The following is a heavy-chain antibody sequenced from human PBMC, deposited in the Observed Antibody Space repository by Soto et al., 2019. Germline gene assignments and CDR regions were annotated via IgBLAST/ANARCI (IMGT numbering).Heavy chain of an antibody. CDR1: GFTFTTYA. CDR3: ARGGGSYFDY. D-gene: IGHD3-16*01. Sequence: QVQLVESGGGVVQPGRSLRLSCAASGFTFTTYAMHWVRQAPGKGLEWVAVTWYDGSEKYYTDSVKGRFTISRDNSKNTVSLQMNSLRAEDTAVYYCARGGGSYFDYWGQGTLVDVSS. CDR2: TWYDGSEK. V-gene: IGHV3-33*01. J-gene: IGHJ4*02.